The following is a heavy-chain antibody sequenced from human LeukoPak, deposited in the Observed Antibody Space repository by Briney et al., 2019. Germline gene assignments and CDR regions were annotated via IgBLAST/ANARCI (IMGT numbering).Heavy chain of an antibody. CDR2: IGWNSDSI. CDR3: ARVFPMTTVTPDPYNWFDP. J-gene: IGHJ5*02. V-gene: IGHV3-9*01. Sequence: QPGGSLRLSCAVSGFSFDDYAMHWVRQLPGKGLEWVSSIGWNSDSIGYADSVKGRFTISRDNAKNSLYLQMNSLRAEDTAVYYCARVFPMTTVTPDPYNWFDPWGQGTLVTVSS. D-gene: IGHD4-11*01. CDR1: GFSFDDYA.